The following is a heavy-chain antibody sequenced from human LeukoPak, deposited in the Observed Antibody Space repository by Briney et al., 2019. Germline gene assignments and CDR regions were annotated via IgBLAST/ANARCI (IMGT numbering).Heavy chain of an antibody. D-gene: IGHD6-13*01. CDR2: IYYSGST. J-gene: IGHJ3*02. V-gene: IGHV4-59*12. CDR1: GGSISSYY. Sequence: SETLSLTCTVSGGSISSYYWSWIRQPPGKGLEWIGYIYYSGSTNYNPSLKSRVTISVDTSKNQFSLKLSSVTAADTAVYYCARGHRGFSSWGRYAFDIWGQGTMVTVSS. CDR3: ARGHRGFSSWGRYAFDI.